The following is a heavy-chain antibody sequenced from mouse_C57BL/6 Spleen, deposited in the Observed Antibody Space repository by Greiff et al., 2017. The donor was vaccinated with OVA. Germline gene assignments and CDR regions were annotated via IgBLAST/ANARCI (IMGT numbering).Heavy chain of an antibody. D-gene: IGHD1-2*01. Sequence: LQESGASVKMSCKASGYTFTDYNMPWVKQSHGKSLEWIGYINPNNGGTSYNQKFKGKATLTVNKSSSTAYMELRSLTSEDSAVYYCAYYGWDYYAMDYWGQGTSVTVSS. J-gene: IGHJ4*01. V-gene: IGHV1-22*01. CDR1: GYTFTDYN. CDR3: AYYGWDYYAMDY. CDR2: INPNNGGT.